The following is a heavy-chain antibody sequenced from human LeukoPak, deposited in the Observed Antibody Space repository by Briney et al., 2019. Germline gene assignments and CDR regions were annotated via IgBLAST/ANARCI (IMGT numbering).Heavy chain of an antibody. V-gene: IGHV1-8*01. CDR3: ARTPPDYGIDY. CDR1: GHTFISYD. D-gene: IGHD4-17*01. CDR2: MSPNSGNT. Sequence: ASVKVSCKASGHTFISYDINWVRQATGQGLEWMGWMSPNSGNTGYAQKFQGRITMTKSTSIGTAYMELSDLESEDTAVYYCARTPPDYGIDYWGQGTLVTVSS. J-gene: IGHJ4*02.